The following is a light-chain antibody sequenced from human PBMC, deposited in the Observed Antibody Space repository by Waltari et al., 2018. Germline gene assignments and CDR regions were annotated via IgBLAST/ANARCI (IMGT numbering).Light chain of an antibody. CDR3: SSYTSSSTSYVV. J-gene: IGLJ2*01. CDR2: EVS. Sequence: QSALTQPPSVSGAPGQSVTISCTGTRIDVGSYNLVSWYQQPPGTAPKLLIYEVSNRPSGVPDRFSGSKSGNTASLTISGLQAEDEADYYCSSYTSSSTSYVVFGGGTKLTVL. CDR1: RIDVGSYNL. V-gene: IGLV2-18*02.